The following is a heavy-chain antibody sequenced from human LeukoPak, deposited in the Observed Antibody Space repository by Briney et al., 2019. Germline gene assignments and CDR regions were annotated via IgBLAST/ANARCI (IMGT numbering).Heavy chain of an antibody. CDR3: AKDAGIAVAGTYTFDY. CDR2: ISGSGGST. D-gene: IGHD6-19*01. V-gene: IGHV3-23*01. J-gene: IGHJ4*02. Sequence: PGGSLRLSCAASGFTFSSYAMSWVRQAPGKGVEWVSAISGSGGSTYYADSVKGRFTISRDNSKNTLYLQMNSLRAEDTAVYYCAKDAGIAVAGTYTFDYWGQGTLVTVSS. CDR1: GFTFSSYA.